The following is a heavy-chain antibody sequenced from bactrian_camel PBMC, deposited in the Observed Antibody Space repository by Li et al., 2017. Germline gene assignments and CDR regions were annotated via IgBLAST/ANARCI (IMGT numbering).Heavy chain of an antibody. CDR2: IAPATGTT. D-gene: IGHD5*01. J-gene: IGHJ6*01. CDR3: AASTGAMIARLLRRPSDFVY. CDR1: GSGYISGTAC. V-gene: IGHV3S40*01. Sequence: DVQLVESGGGSVNAGGSLTLSCAASGSGYISGTACMGWFRQVPGKEREGVAAIAPATGTTFYSDSVKGRFTISRDNSKNTVSLQMNSLKPEDTAMYYCAASTGAMIARLLRRPSDFVYWGQGTQVTV.